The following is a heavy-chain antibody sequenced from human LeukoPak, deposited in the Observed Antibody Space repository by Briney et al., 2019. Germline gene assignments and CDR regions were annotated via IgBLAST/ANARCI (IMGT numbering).Heavy chain of an antibody. J-gene: IGHJ4*02. Sequence: VGSQRLSCASSGLTFSRYALTWLRQAQGKGLAWVSTISGNGENTDYADSVKGRFTISRDNSKNTLSLRMNSLRAEDTAVYCRAREGLGTVGKAGTFDYWGQGTLVTVSS. D-gene: IGHD6-13*01. CDR3: AREGLGTVGKAGTFDY. CDR2: ISGNGENT. CDR1: GLTFSRYA. V-gene: IGHV3-23*01.